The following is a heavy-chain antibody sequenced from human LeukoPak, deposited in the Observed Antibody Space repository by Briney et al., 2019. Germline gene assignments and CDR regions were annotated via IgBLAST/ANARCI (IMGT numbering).Heavy chain of an antibody. J-gene: IGHJ5*02. CDR1: GYTLTELS. V-gene: IGHV1-24*01. CDR2: FDPEDGET. Sequence: ASVKVSCKVSGYTLTELSMHWVRQAPGKGLEWMGGFDPEDGETIYAQKFQGRVTMTEDTSTDTAYMELSSLRSEDTAVYYCATTYHYGSGSYYNVDWFDPWGQGTLVTVSS. CDR3: ATTYHYGSGSYYNVDWFDP. D-gene: IGHD3-10*01.